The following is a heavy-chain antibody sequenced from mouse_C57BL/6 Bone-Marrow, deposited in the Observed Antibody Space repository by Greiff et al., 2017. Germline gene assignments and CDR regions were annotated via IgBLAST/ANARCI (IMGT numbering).Heavy chain of an antibody. V-gene: IGHV1-59*01. CDR1: GYTFTSYW. CDR3: ARSVCTDY. J-gene: IGHJ2*01. Sequence: VQLQQPGAELVRPGTSVKLSCKASGYTFTSYWMHWVKQRPGQGLEWIGVIYPADSYTNYNQKFKGKATLTVDTSSSTPYMQLSSLTAEDSAVYYCARSVCTDYWGQGTTLTVSS. D-gene: IGHD2-14*01. CDR2: IYPADSYT.